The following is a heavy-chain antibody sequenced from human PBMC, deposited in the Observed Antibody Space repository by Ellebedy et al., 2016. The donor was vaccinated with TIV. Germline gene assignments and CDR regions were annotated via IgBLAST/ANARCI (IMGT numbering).Heavy chain of an antibody. D-gene: IGHD2-21*02. CDR1: GFTFSSYS. V-gene: IGHV3-21*01. CDR2: ISSSSSYI. Sequence: GGSLRLXXAASGFTFSSYSMNWVRQAPGKGLEWVSSISSSSSYIYYADSVKGRFTISRDNAKNSLYLQMNSLRAEDTAVYYCARDYPPLAYCGGDCYPNWYFDLWGRGTLVTVSS. CDR3: ARDYPPLAYCGGDCYPNWYFDL. J-gene: IGHJ2*01.